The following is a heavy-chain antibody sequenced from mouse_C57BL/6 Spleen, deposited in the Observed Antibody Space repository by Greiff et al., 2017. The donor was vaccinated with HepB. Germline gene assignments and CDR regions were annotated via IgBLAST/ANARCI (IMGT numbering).Heavy chain of an antibody. J-gene: IGHJ4*01. Sequence: EVQVVESGEGLVKPGGSLKLSCAASGFTFSSYAMSWVRQTPEKRLEWVAYISSGGDYIYYADTVKGRFTISRDNARNTLYLQMSSLKSEDTAMYYCTRDYGNRRAMDYWGQGTSVTVSS. V-gene: IGHV5-9-1*02. CDR2: ISSGGDYI. CDR1: GFTFSSYA. D-gene: IGHD2-1*01. CDR3: TRDYGNRRAMDY.